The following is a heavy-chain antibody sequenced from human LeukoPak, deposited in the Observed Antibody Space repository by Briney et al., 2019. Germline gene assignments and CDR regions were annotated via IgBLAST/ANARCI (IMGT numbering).Heavy chain of an antibody. D-gene: IGHD3-10*01. CDR3: ARQVVPGYYDY. CDR2: VSYSGST. Sequence: PSETLSLTCTVSGGSFRCSGYFWDWIRQPPGKGLEWVGTVSYSGSTYYNPSLKSRVTTSADTPKKQFSLRLSSVTAADTAVYYCARQVVPGYYDYWGQGTLVTVSS. CDR1: GGSFRCSGYF. V-gene: IGHV4-39*01. J-gene: IGHJ4*02.